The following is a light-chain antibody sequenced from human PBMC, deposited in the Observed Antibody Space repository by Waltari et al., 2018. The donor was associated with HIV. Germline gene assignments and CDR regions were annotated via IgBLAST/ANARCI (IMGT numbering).Light chain of an antibody. V-gene: IGLV2-11*01. J-gene: IGLJ1*01. CDR3: CSYAGSSSFRV. CDR1: SSYVGGYNYVSWNY. Sequence: QSALTQPRSVSGSPGQSVTISCTGSSSYVGGYNYVSWNYVSWYQQHPGKAPKFILYDGMKRPSGVPDRFSGSKSDNAASLTISGLQVEDEADYYCCSYAGSSSFRVFGTGTKVSVL. CDR2: DGM.